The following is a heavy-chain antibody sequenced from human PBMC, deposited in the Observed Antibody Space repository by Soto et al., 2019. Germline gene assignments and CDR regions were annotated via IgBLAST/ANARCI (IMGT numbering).Heavy chain of an antibody. CDR2: VYYTGST. J-gene: IGHJ4*02. Sequence: QVQLQESGPGLVKHSETLSLTCRVSGGSMSGYYWSWVRLAPGKGLEWSGYVYYTGSTNYNPSLQSRVSSSVDTSNMHFSLSLSLVTAADTAVYVGARSIAVPSGHIDHWGQGIGVTISS. D-gene: IGHD6-6*01. CDR3: ARSIAVPSGHIDH. V-gene: IGHV4-59*01. CDR1: GGSMSGYY.